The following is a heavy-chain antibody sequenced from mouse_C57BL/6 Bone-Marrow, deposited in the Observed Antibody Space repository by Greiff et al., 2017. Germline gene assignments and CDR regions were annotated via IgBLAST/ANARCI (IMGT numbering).Heavy chain of an antibody. D-gene: IGHD4-1*02. CDR2: ISSGSSTI. Sequence: EVKLVESGGGLVKPGGSLKLSCAASGFTFSDYGMHWVRQAPEKGLEWVAYISSGSSTIYYADTVKGRFTISRDNAKNTLFLQMTSLRSEDTAMYYCARATQAYYYAMDYEGQGTSVTVSS. J-gene: IGHJ4*01. CDR3: ARATQAYYYAMDY. CDR1: GFTFSDYG. V-gene: IGHV5-17*01.